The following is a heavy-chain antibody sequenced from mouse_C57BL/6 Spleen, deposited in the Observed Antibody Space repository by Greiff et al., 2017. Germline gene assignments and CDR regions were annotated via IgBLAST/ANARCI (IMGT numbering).Heavy chain of an antibody. CDR2: IYPGDGDT. D-gene: IGHD2-4*01. J-gene: IGHJ1*03. CDR3: ARYYDYDGGYFDV. Sequence: VKLQQSGAELVKPGASVKISCKASGYAFSSYWMNWVKQRPGKGLEWIGQIYPGDGDTNYNGKFKGKATLTADKSSSTAYMQLSSLTSEDSAVYFCARYYDYDGGYFDVWGTGTTVTVSS. V-gene: IGHV1-80*01. CDR1: GYAFSSYW.